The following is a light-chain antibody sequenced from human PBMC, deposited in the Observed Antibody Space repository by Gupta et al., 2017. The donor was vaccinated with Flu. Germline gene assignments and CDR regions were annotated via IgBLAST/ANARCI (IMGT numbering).Light chain of an antibody. CDR3: CSYAGSYTFVYV. V-gene: IGLV2-11*01. CDR1: SSDVGGYNY. J-gene: IGLJ1*01. Sequence: QSALTQPRSVSGSPGQSVTISCTGTSSDVGGYNYVSWYQQHQGKAPKLMIYDVSKRPSGVPDRFSGSKSGNTASLTISGLQAEDEADYYCCSYAGSYTFVYVFGTGTKVTVL. CDR2: DVS.